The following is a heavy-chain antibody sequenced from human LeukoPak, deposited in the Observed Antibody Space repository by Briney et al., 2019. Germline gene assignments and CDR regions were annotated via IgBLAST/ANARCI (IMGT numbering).Heavy chain of an antibody. CDR3: ARDYGYCSGGSCPPGY. V-gene: IGHV1-69*13. CDR2: IIPIFGTA. J-gene: IGHJ4*02. D-gene: IGHD2-15*01. Sequence: SVKVSCKASGGTFISYAISWVRQAPGQGLEWMGGIIPIFGTANYAQKFQGRVTITADESTSTAYMELSSPRSEDTAVYYCARDYGYCSGGSCPPGYWGQGTLVTVSS. CDR1: GGTFISYA.